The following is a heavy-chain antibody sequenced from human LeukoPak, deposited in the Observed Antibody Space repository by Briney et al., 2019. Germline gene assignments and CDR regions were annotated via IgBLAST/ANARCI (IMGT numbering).Heavy chain of an antibody. Sequence: GGSLRLSCAAPGFTFEDFSMHWVRQVPGKGLEWISLIDWDGSITYYADSVKGRFTISRDNSKNTLYLQMNSLRAEDTAVYYCARDRREQWLGPYYGMDVWGQGTTVTVSS. CDR2: IDWDGSIT. V-gene: IGHV3-43*01. CDR3: ARDRREQWLGPYYGMDV. D-gene: IGHD6-19*01. CDR1: GFTFEDFS. J-gene: IGHJ6*02.